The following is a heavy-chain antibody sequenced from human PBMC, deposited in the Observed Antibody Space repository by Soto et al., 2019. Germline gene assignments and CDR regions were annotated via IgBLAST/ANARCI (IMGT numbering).Heavy chain of an antibody. D-gene: IGHD3-22*01. Sequence: ASVKVSCKASGYTFTSYGISWVRQAPGQGLEWMGWISAYNGNTNYAQKLQGRVTMTTDTSTSTAYMELRSLRSDDTAVYYCACSPGGYYYDSSGSMATYFDYWGQGTLVTVSS. CDR2: ISAYNGNT. CDR3: ACSPGGYYYDSSGSMATYFDY. J-gene: IGHJ4*02. V-gene: IGHV1-18*01. CDR1: GYTFTSYG.